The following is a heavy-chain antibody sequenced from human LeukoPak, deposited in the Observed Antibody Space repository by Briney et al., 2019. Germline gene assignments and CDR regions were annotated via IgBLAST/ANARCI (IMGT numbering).Heavy chain of an antibody. CDR1: GFTFCIHG. D-gene: IGHD3/OR15-3a*01. V-gene: IGHV3-33*01. CDR3: ARDAGSIDLRTAHFDY. Sequence: GRSLRLSCAASGFTFCIHGFHWVRQAPGKGLEWVAGKWYAGRKKYYTDSVKGRFTISRDDSKNTLYLQMNSLRADDTVVYYCARDAGSIDLRTAHFDYWGQGTLVSVAS. CDR2: KWYAGRKK. J-gene: IGHJ4*02.